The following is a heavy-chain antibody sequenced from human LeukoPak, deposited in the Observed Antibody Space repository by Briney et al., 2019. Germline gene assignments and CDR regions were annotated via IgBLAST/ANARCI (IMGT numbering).Heavy chain of an antibody. CDR2: ISAYNGNT. CDR3: ARGSLGWFGELLYPPTFDY. CDR1: GYTFTSYG. J-gene: IGHJ4*02. V-gene: IGHV1-18*01. Sequence: GASVKVSCKASGYTFTSYGISWVRQAPGQGLEWMGWISAYNGNTNYAQKLQGRVTMTTDTSTSTAYMELRSLRSDDTAVYYCARGSLGWFGELLYPPTFDYWGQGTLVTVSS. D-gene: IGHD3-10*01.